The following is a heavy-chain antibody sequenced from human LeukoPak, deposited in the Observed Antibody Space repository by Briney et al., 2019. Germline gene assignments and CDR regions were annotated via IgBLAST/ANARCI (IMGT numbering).Heavy chain of an antibody. CDR3: ARNLAMIRGVISHFDY. CDR2: IYPGDSDA. V-gene: IGHV5-51*01. D-gene: IGHD3-10*01. J-gene: IGHJ4*02. CDR1: GYRFTNYW. Sequence: KDGESLKISCKGSGYRFTNYWIGWVRQMPGKGLEWMGIIYPGDSDARYSPSFQGQVTFSADKSISTAYLQWSSLKASDTAMYYCARNLAMIRGVISHFDYWGQGTLVTVSS.